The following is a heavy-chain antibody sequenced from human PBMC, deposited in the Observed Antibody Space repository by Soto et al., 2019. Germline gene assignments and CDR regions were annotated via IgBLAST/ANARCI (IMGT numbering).Heavy chain of an antibody. CDR1: GGSISSGGYS. CDR3: ARAGGSGAVAVDY. CDR2: IYHSGST. V-gene: IGHV4-30-2*01. J-gene: IGHJ4*02. Sequence: QLPLQESGSGLVKPSQTLSLTCAVSGGSISSGGYSWSWIRQPPGKGLEWIGYIYHSGSTYYNPSHKSRAHXSXDXXKNQFSLKLSSVTAADTAVYYCARAGGSGAVAVDYWGQGTLVTVSS. D-gene: IGHD6-19*01.